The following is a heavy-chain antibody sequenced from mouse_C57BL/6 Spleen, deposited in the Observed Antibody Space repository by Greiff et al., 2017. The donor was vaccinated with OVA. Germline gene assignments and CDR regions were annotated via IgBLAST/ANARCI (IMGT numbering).Heavy chain of an antibody. CDR2: IDPANGNT. CDR3: ARDSSGTYDY. J-gene: IGHJ2*01. CDR1: GFNIKTTY. Sequence: VQLQQSVAELVRPGASVKLSCTASGFNIKTTYMHWVKQRPEQGLEWIGRIDPANGNTKYAPKFQGKATITADTSSNTAYLQLSSLTSEDTAIYYCARDSSGTYDYWGQGTTLTVSS. V-gene: IGHV14-3*01. D-gene: IGHD3-2*02.